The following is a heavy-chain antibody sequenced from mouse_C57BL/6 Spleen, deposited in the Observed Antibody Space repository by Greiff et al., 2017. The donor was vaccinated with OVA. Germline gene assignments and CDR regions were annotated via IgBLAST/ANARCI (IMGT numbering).Heavy chain of an antibody. J-gene: IGHJ3*01. V-gene: IGHV1-55*01. CDR1: GYTFTSYW. Sequence: QVQLQQPGAELVKPGASVKMSCKASGYTFTSYWITWVKQRPGQGLEWIGDIYPGSGSTNYNEKFKSKATLTVDTSSSTAYMQLSSLTSEDSAVYYCARGEVLLPQGFAYWGQGTLVTVSA. CDR2: IYPGSGST. D-gene: IGHD1-1*01. CDR3: ARGEVLLPQGFAY.